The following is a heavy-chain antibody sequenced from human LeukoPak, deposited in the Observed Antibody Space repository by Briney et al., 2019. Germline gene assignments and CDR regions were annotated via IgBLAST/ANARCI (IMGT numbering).Heavy chain of an antibody. CDR3: ARGSRGIAAAGTHRPTYFDL. Sequence: PSETLSLTCAVYGGSFSGYYWSWIRQPPGKELEWIGEINHSGSTNYNPSLKSRVTISVDTSKNQFSLKLSSVTAADTAVYYCARGSRGIAAAGTHRPTYFDLWGRGTLVTVSS. CDR2: INHSGST. D-gene: IGHD6-13*01. V-gene: IGHV4-34*01. J-gene: IGHJ2*01. CDR1: GGSFSGYY.